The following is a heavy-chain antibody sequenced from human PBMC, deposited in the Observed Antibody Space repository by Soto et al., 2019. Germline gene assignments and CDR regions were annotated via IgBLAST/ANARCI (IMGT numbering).Heavy chain of an antibody. CDR1: GFTFSSYG. J-gene: IGHJ3*02. CDR3: AKDLGISAAGVAFDI. Sequence: GGSLRLSCAASGFTFSSYGMHWVRQAPGKGLEWVAVISYDGSNKYYADSVKGRFTISRDNSKNTLYLQMNSLRAEDTAVYYCAKDLGISAAGVAFDIWGQGTMVTVSS. CDR2: ISYDGSNK. D-gene: IGHD6-13*01. V-gene: IGHV3-30*18.